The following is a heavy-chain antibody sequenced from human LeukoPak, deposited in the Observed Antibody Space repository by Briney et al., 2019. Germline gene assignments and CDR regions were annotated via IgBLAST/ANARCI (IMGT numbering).Heavy chain of an antibody. D-gene: IGHD5-18*01. J-gene: IGHJ6*03. V-gene: IGHV4-4*02. Sequence: SETLSLTCGVSGGSISSDNWWSWVRQPPGKGLEWIGEIHHSGRINNNPSLKSRVTISVDTSKNQFSLKLSSVTAADTAVYYCAGGYSYGSTYYYMDVWGKGTTVTISS. CDR3: AGGYSYGSTYYYMDV. CDR2: IHHSGRI. CDR1: GGSISSDNW.